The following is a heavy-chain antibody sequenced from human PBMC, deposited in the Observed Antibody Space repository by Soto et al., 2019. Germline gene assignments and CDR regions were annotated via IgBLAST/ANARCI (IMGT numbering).Heavy chain of an antibody. CDR1: EVNFYSYA. D-gene: IGHD5-12*01. Sequence: GGSMRLSCAASEVNFYSYAMSWVRQAPGKGLEWVSAISGGGGTTYYADSVKGRFTISRDNSKNTLSLQMNSLRAEDTALYYCATGYRSAYGPLESWGQGTLVTVSS. CDR3: ATGYRSAYGPLES. CDR2: ISGGGGTT. J-gene: IGHJ5*02. V-gene: IGHV3-23*01.